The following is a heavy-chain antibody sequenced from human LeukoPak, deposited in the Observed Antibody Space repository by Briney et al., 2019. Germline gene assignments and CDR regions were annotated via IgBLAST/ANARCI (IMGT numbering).Heavy chain of an antibody. V-gene: IGHV4-61*01. J-gene: IGHJ3*02. CDR1: GGSVSGGSYY. Sequence: SETLSLTCTVSGGSVSGGSYYWSWIRQPPGKGLEWIGYIYYSGSTNYNPSLKSRVTISVDTSKNQFSLKLSSVTAADTAVYYCARADIVVVPAAKDDAFDIWGQGTMVTVSS. CDR3: ARADIVVVPAAKDDAFDI. CDR2: IYYSGST. D-gene: IGHD2-2*01.